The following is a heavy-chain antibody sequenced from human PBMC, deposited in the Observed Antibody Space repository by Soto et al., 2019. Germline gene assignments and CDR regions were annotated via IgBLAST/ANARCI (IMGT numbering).Heavy chain of an antibody. Sequence: QITLKESGPTLVKPTQTLTLTCSFSGFSLSTTGVGVGRIRQSPGKALEWLAIIYWDNDKRYSPSLKSRVTITKDTSKNQVVLTVTIMDPVDTGTHYCARSLWFGELHWGQGALVSVSS. CDR2: IYWDNDK. D-gene: IGHD3-10*01. CDR3: ARSLWFGELH. CDR1: GFSLSTTGVG. V-gene: IGHV2-5*02. J-gene: IGHJ4*02.